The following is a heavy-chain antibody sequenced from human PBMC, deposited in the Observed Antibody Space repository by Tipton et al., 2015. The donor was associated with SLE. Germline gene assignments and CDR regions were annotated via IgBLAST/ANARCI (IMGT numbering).Heavy chain of an antibody. CDR3: AKQPVGTVYYFDY. V-gene: IGHV3-23*01. J-gene: IGHJ4*01. CDR1: GLTFRDYA. Sequence: GSLRLSCAVSGLTFRDYAMSWVRQAPGKGLEWVSSITANGRSSFYADSVKGRFTISRDNSQNTLYLQMTSLRAEDTALYYCAKQPVGTVYYFDYWGRGTLVTVSS. D-gene: IGHD1-1*01. CDR2: ITANGRSS.